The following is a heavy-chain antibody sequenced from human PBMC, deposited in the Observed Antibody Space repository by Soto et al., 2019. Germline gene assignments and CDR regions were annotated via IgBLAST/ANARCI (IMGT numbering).Heavy chain of an antibody. D-gene: IGHD1-1*01. Sequence: GGSLRLSCAASGFTFNTYSMNWVRQAPGKGLEWVSSISSGSSYIYYADSVRGRFTVSRDNAKNSLWLQMTSLRAGDTAVYYCAREFRWNDVDLDYWGQGTLVTVSS. V-gene: IGHV3-21*01. J-gene: IGHJ4*02. CDR2: ISSGSSYI. CDR1: GFTFNTYS. CDR3: AREFRWNDVDLDY.